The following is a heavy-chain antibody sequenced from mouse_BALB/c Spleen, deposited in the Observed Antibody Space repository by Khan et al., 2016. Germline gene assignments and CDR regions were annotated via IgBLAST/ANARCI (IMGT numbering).Heavy chain of an antibody. Sequence: QVQLKESGPGLVQPSQSLSITCTVSGFSLTSYGVHWVRQSQGKGLEWLGVIWRGGSTDYNAAFMSRLSITKDNTKTHVFFKMNSLQADDTAIYYCAKANWDVIYYYAMDYWGQGTSVTVSS. V-gene: IGHV2-5*01. J-gene: IGHJ4*01. CDR3: AKANWDVIYYYAMDY. CDR2: IWRGGST. CDR1: GFSLTSYG. D-gene: IGHD4-1*01.